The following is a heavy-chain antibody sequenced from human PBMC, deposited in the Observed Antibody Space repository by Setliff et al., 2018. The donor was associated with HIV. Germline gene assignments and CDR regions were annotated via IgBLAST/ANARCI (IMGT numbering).Heavy chain of an antibody. V-gene: IGHV4-38-2*02. D-gene: IGHD6-13*01. CDR3: ARIGSGWSVGWFDP. CDR1: GSSISCNYY. CDR2: IDASANT. Sequence: SETLSLTCTVSGSSISCNYYWAWIRQAPGKGLEWIGCIDASANTYYIPSLKSRATISIDTSKNQLSLKLRSVTAADTAVYYCARIGSGWSVGWFDPWGQGTLVTVSS. J-gene: IGHJ5*02.